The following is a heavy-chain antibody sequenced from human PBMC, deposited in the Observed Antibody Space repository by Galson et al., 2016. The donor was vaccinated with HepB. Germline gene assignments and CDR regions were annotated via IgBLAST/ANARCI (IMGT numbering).Heavy chain of an antibody. CDR1: GDSISSHY. Sequence: TLSLTCTVSGDSISSHYWSWIRQPAGKGLEWIGRLYTSGSTHYNPSLKRRVTMSVDTSKNQFSLKLSSVTAADTAVYYCARARAGLYYGAAGFDDWGQGTLVTVSS. CDR3: ARARAGLYYGAAGFDD. CDR2: LYTSGST. D-gene: IGHD3-22*01. J-gene: IGHJ4*02. V-gene: IGHV4-4*07.